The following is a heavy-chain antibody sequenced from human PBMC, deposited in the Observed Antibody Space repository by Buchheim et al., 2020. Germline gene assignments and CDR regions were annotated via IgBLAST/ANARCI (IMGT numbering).Heavy chain of an antibody. Sequence: EVQLLESGGGLVQPGGSLRLSCAASGFSFSSCAMGWVRQAPGKGLEWVSGISGNGDNTYYADSVEGRFTISRDNSKNTLSLQMSSVRAEDTAVYYCAKDDHGGYSYGDLDSWGQGTL. J-gene: IGHJ4*02. CDR2: ISGNGDNT. D-gene: IGHD5-18*01. V-gene: IGHV3-23*01. CDR3: AKDDHGGYSYGDLDS. CDR1: GFSFSSCA.